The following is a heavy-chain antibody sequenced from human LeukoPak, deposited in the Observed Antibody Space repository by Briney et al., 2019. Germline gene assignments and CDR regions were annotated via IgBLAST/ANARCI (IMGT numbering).Heavy chain of an antibody. D-gene: IGHD6-13*01. V-gene: IGHV3-23*01. Sequence: GGSLRLSCEASGFTFSNYWMHWVRQAPGKGLEWASAISGSGGSTYYADSVKGRFTISRDNSKNTLYLQMNSLRAEDTAVYYCAKDSVSSWTNPFDYWGQGTLVTVSS. CDR1: GFTFSNYW. J-gene: IGHJ4*02. CDR2: ISGSGGST. CDR3: AKDSVSSWTNPFDY.